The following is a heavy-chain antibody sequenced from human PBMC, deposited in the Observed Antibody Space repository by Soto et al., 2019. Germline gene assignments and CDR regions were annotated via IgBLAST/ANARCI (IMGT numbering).Heavy chain of an antibody. CDR3: ARDPYTSGWHHDAFDI. Sequence: GASVKVSCKASGNTFTTYTFHWVRQAPGQSLEWMGWINPANGDTKYSQKFQGRVTITRDTSASASYMDLRNLRSEDTAVYYCARDPYTSGWHHDAFDIWGQGTMVTVSS. V-gene: IGHV1-3*01. CDR2: INPANGDT. CDR1: GNTFTTYT. J-gene: IGHJ3*02. D-gene: IGHD6-19*01.